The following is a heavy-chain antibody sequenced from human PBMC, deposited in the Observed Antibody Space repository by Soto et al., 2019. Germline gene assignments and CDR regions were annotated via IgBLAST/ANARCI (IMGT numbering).Heavy chain of an antibody. CDR3: ARRVAATDFDY. CDR2: INHSGST. V-gene: IGHV4-34*01. D-gene: IGHD2-15*01. CDR1: GGSFSGYY. J-gene: IGHJ4*02. Sequence: QVQLQQWGAGLLKPSETLSLTCAVYGGSFSGYYWSWIRQPPGKGLEWIGEINHSGSTNYNPSLKSRVTTSADTSKNQFSLKLSSVTAADTAVYYCARRVAATDFDYWGQGTLVTVSS.